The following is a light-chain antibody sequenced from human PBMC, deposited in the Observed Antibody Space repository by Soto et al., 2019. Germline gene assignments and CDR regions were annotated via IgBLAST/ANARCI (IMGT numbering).Light chain of an antibody. CDR2: DTF. J-gene: IGKJ4*01. V-gene: IGKV3-11*01. CDR1: QSFGTS. CDR3: QQGGS. Sequence: EIVLTQFPATLSLSPGEEATLSCRASQSFGTSLAWYQQRPAQPPRLLISDTFKVAAGVPARFSGSGSGADFTLSIGGLEPEDFAVYYCQQGGSFGEGTKVEIK.